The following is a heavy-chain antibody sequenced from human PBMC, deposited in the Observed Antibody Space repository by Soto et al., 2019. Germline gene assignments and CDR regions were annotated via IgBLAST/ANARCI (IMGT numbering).Heavy chain of an antibody. CDR1: GFTVRRTY. CDR3: TRGGSDKYGMDLEDAFDI. Sequence: PGGSLRLSCPVPGFTVRRTYMSWVRQAPGKGLEWVSVIYGGGSTYYADSVTGRFTISRDNSKNTIYLQLDDLRAEDTAMYYCTRGGSDKYGMDLEDAFDIWGQGTMVTVSS. D-gene: IGHD2-2*01. V-gene: IGHV3-53*01. J-gene: IGHJ3*02. CDR2: IYGGGST.